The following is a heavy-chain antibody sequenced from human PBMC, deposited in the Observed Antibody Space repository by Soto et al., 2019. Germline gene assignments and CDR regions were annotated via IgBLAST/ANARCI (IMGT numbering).Heavy chain of an antibody. V-gene: IGHV3-15*01. D-gene: IGHD3-3*01. CDR2: IKSKTDGGTT. J-gene: IGHJ4*02. CDR3: TTGDDFWSGYYNDY. CDR1: GFTFSNAW. Sequence: GGSLRLSCAASGFTFSNAWMSWVRQAPGKGLEWVGRIKSKTDGGTTDYAAPVKGRFTISRDDSKNTLYLQMNSLKTEDTAVYYCTTGDDFWSGYYNDYWGQGTLVTVSS.